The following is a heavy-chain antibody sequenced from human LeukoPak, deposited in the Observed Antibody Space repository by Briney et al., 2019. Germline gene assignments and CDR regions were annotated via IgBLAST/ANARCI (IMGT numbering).Heavy chain of an antibody. CDR2: INHSGST. Sequence: KPSETLSLTCAVYGGSFSGYYWSWIRQPPGKGLEWIGEINHSGSTNYNPSLKSRVTISVDTSKNQFSLKLSSVTAADTAVYYCARAVTNPDRKYYDSSGYYYHFDYWGQGTLVTVSS. D-gene: IGHD3-22*01. J-gene: IGHJ4*02. CDR1: GGSFSGYY. CDR3: ARAVTNPDRKYYDSSGYYYHFDY. V-gene: IGHV4-34*01.